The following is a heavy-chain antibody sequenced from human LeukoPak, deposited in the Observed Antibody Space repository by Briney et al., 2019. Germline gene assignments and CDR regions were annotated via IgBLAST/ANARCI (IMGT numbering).Heavy chain of an antibody. CDR1: GGSISSGSYY. Sequence: PSQTLSLTCTVSGGSISSGSYYWSRIRQPAGKGLEWIGRIYTSGSTNYNPSLKSRVTISVDTSKNQFSLKLSSVTAADTAVYYCARGRVTMIVLDAFDIWGQGTMVTVSS. D-gene: IGHD3-22*01. CDR3: ARGRVTMIVLDAFDI. CDR2: IYTSGST. V-gene: IGHV4-61*02. J-gene: IGHJ3*02.